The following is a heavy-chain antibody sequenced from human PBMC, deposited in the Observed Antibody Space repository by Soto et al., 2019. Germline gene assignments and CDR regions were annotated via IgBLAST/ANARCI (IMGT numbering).Heavy chain of an antibody. CDR3: ARDSSSWGYGMDV. V-gene: IGHV3-7*01. CDR1: GFTFSSYW. CDR2: IKQDGSEK. J-gene: IGHJ6*02. Sequence: GGSLRLSCAASGFTFSSYWMSWVRQAPGKGLEWVANIKQDGSEKYYVDSVKGRFTISRDNAKNSLYLQMNSLRAEDTAVYYCARDSSSWGYGMDVWGQGTTVTVSS. D-gene: IGHD6-13*01.